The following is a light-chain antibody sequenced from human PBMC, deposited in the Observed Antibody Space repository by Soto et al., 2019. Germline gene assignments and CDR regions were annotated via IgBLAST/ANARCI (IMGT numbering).Light chain of an antibody. CDR1: QSVANNY. V-gene: IGKV3-20*01. Sequence: EIVLTQSPGTLSLSPGERATLSCRASQSVANNYLAWYQQKPGQAPRLLIYAASTRASGIPDRFSGSGSATDFTLSISRLEPEDFAVYYCQQYSSSPQTFGQVTKVEIK. J-gene: IGKJ1*01. CDR3: QQYSSSPQT. CDR2: AAS.